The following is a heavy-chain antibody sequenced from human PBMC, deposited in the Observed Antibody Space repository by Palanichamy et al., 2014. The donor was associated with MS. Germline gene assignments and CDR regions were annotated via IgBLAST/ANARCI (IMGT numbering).Heavy chain of an antibody. V-gene: IGHV3-30-3*01. D-gene: IGHD3-22*01. Sequence: AMHWVRQAPGKGLEWVAVISYDGSNKYYADSVKGRFTISRDNSKNTLYPQMNSLRAEDTAVYYCARVGISRYYDSSGYNAFDIWGQGTMVTVSS. CDR2: ISYDGSNK. J-gene: IGHJ3*02. CDR3: ARVGISRYYDSSGYNAFDI. CDR1: A.